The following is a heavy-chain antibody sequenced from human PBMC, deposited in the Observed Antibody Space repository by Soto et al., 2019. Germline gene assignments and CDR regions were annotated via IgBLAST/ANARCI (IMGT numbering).Heavy chain of an antibody. V-gene: IGHV3-30-3*01. CDR2: ISYDGSDQ. D-gene: IGHD6-25*01. Sequence: RGSLVLGCAASGFTFSSYAMGWVRQAPGKGLDLVAIISYDGSDQYYADSVKGRFTISRGNSKNKLFLQMHSLRVEDTAVYWCARETVSRLQGPDYHYYGMDVWGQGTTVTVSS. CDR1: GFTFSSYA. CDR3: ARETVSRLQGPDYHYYGMDV. J-gene: IGHJ6*01.